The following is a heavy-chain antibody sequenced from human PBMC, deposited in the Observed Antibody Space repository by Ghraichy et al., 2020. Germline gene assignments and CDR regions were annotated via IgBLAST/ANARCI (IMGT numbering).Heavy chain of an antibody. V-gene: IGHV1-2*02. J-gene: IGHJ5*02. CDR1: GYTFTGYY. CDR3: ARAGFGVVFWFDP. D-gene: IGHD3-3*01. CDR2: INPDRGDT. Sequence: ASVKVSCKASGYTFTGYYMHWVRQAPGQGLEWMGWINPDRGDTNYAQKFQGRVTLTRDTSMSTVYMELRRLTSDDTAVYYCARAGFGVVFWFDPWGQGTLVTVSS.